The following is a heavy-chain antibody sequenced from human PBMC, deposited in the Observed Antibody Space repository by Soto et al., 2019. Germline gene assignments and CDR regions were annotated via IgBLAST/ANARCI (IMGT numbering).Heavy chain of an antibody. V-gene: IGHV1-69*12. CDR2: IIPIFGTA. CDR3: AMAWLGGGFDY. CDR1: GGTFSSYA. D-gene: IGHD6-19*01. Sequence: QVQLVQSGAEVKKPGSSVKVSCKASGGTFSSYAISWVRQAPGQGLEWMGGIIPIFGTANYAQKFQGRVTITADESTIPAYRGVSSLGSEDTAVYSFAMAWLGGGFDYWGQGTLVTVSS. J-gene: IGHJ4*02.